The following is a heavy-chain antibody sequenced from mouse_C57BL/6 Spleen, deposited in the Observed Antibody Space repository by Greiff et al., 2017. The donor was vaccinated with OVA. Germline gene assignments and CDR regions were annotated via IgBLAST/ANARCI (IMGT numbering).Heavy chain of an antibody. J-gene: IGHJ2*01. CDR3: ARYYYGSSPPEFAY. CDR1: GFTFSSYA. Sequence: EVNLVESGGGLVKPGGSLKLSCAASGFTFSSYAMSWVRQTPEKRLEWVATISDGGSYTYYPDNVKGRFTISRDNAKNNLYLQMSHLKSEDTAMYYCARYYYGSSPPEFAYWGQGTTLTVSS. CDR2: ISDGGSYT. V-gene: IGHV5-4*03. D-gene: IGHD1-1*01.